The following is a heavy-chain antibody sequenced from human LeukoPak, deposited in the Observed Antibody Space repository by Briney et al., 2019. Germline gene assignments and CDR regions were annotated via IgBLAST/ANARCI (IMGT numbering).Heavy chain of an antibody. V-gene: IGHV1-2*02. D-gene: IGHD6-6*01. CDR2: INPNSGGT. J-gene: IGHJ6*03. CDR1: GYTFTGYY. Sequence: GASVKVSCKASGYTFTGYYMHWVRQAPGQGLEWMGWINPNSGGTNYAQKFQGRVTMTRDTSISTAYMELSRLRSDDTAVYYCARDQEYSSSYLDYYYYMDVWGKGTTVTVSS. CDR3: ARDQEYSSSYLDYYYYMDV.